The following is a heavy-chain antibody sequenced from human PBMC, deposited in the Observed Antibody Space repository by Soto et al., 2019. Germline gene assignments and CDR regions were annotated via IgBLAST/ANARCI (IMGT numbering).Heavy chain of an antibody. CDR3: ARYGGRTFSEPQFDY. J-gene: IGHJ4*02. Sequence: GESLKISCKGSGYDFYGFWIVWVRQMAGKGLEWMGTIYPDDSKIRYSPSFQGQVTISADKSISTAYLQWNSLKASDTAMYYCARYGGRTFSEPQFDYWGQATLVTVSS. V-gene: IGHV5-51*01. CDR1: GYDFYGFW. CDR2: IYPDDSKI. D-gene: IGHD2-15*01.